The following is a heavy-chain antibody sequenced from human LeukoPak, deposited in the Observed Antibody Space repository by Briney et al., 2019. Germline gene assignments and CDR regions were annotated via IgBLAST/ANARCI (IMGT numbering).Heavy chain of an antibody. D-gene: IGHD2-2*02. CDR1: GGSISSYY. Sequence: PSETLSLTCTVSGGSISSYYWSWIRQPPGKGLEWIGYIYYSGSTNYNPSLKSRVTISVDTSKNQFSLKLSSVTAAATAVYYCARLGGYCNPATCYRYFDYWGQGSLVTVSS. CDR3: ARLGGYCNPATCYRYFDY. CDR2: IYYSGST. V-gene: IGHV4-59*08. J-gene: IGHJ4*02.